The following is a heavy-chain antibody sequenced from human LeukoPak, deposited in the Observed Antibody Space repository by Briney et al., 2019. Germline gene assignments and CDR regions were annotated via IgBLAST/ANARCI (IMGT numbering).Heavy chain of an antibody. Sequence: SETLSLTCTVSGGSISSSSYYWGWIRQPPGKGLEWIGSIYYDGSTYYNPSLESRVTISVDTSKNQFSLKLTSVTAADTAVYYCARHSSIGSPLVYWGQGTLVTVSS. V-gene: IGHV4-39*01. CDR3: ARHSSIGSPLVY. CDR1: GGSISSSSYY. CDR2: IYYDGST. J-gene: IGHJ4*02. D-gene: IGHD2-8*02.